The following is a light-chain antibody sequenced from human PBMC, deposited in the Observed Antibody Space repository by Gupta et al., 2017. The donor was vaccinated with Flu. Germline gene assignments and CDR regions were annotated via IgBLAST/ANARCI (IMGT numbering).Light chain of an antibody. CDR2: KDS. CDR1: SLATQY. CDR3: QSADSSATYWV. V-gene: IGLV3-25*02. Sequence: SRELTQPPSVSVSPRQNARIPCPGDSLATQYSYWYQQKTGQAPVLIIFKDSERSSGIPERFSGSSSGTTLTLTITSVQAEDEADYFCQSADSSATYWVFGGGTRLTVL. J-gene: IGLJ3*02.